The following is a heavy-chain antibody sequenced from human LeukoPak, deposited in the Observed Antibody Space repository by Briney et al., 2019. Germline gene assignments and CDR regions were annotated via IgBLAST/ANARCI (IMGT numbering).Heavy chain of an antibody. D-gene: IGHD1-26*01. CDR3: ARDPYSGNYGDYYYYYMDV. CDR2: ITSSSSYI. J-gene: IGHJ6*03. V-gene: IGHV3-21*01. Sequence: GSLRLSCAASGFTFSSYAMSWVRQAPGKGLEWVSSITSSSSYIYYADSVKGRFTISRDNAKSSLYLQMNSLRDEDTAVYYCARDPYSGNYGDYYYYYMDVWGKGTTVTISS. CDR1: GFTFSSYA.